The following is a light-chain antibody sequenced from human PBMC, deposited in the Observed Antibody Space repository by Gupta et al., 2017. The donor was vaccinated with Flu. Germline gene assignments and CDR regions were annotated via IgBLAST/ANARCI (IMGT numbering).Light chain of an antibody. CDR1: QSVSSY. CDR3: QRRSNWPPCT. CDR2: AAT. V-gene: IGKV3-11*01. Sequence: ESTSTSRRARQSVSSYLAWYQQKPGQATRLLIDAATYRATGIPARFSGSGSRTDFTLTSSSQGPEDFAFYCCQRRSNWPPCTFGPGTKVDIK. J-gene: IGKJ3*01.